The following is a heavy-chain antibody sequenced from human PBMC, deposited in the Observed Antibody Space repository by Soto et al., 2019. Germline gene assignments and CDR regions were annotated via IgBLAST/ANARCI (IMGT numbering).Heavy chain of an antibody. D-gene: IGHD4-4*01. CDR1: DGSVTGYC. J-gene: IGHJ4*02. V-gene: IGHV4-59*02. CDR3: ARGPDYSKVGY. Sequence: QVQLQESGPGLVKPSETLPLTCSVSDGSVTGYCWSWIRQPPGKGLEWIGCIDYNGIAHYNPSLTITVTMSLDTSNNHFSLKLSSVTTTDTAVYYCARGPDYSKVGYWGQGTLVTVSS. CDR2: IDYNGIA.